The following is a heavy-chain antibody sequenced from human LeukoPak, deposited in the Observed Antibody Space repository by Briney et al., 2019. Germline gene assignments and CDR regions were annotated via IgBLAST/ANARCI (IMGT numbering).Heavy chain of an antibody. Sequence: PGGSLRLSCAASGFTFSSYGMHWVRQAPGKGLEWVAFIRYDGSNKYYADSVKGRLTISRDNSKNTLYLQMNSLRAEDTAVYYCAKDPHDFWSGYYPDAFDIWGQGTMVTVSS. CDR3: AKDPHDFWSGYYPDAFDI. J-gene: IGHJ3*02. D-gene: IGHD3-3*01. V-gene: IGHV3-30*02. CDR1: GFTFSSYG. CDR2: IRYDGSNK.